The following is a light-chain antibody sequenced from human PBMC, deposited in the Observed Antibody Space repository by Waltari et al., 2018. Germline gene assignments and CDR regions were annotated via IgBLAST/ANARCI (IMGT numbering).Light chain of an antibody. CDR1: QGISSY. V-gene: IGKV1-17*01. CDR2: AAS. J-gene: IGKJ2*03. CDR3: LQHNSYPYS. Sequence: DIQMNQSPSSLSASVGDTVTITCRASQGISSYLNWFKQKPGKAPKLLIYAASSLESGVPSRFSGSGSGTEFTLTISSLQPEDFAAYYCLQHNSYPYSFGQGTKVEIK.